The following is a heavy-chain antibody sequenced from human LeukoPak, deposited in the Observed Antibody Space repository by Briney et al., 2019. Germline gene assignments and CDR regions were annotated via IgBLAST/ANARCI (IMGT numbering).Heavy chain of an antibody. Sequence: GGSLRLSCAASGFTFSSYSMNWVRQAPGKGLEWVSSISSSSSYIYYADSVKGRFTISRDNAKNSLYLQMNSLRAEDTAVYYCARDSAVAGRLDYWAREPWSPSPQ. D-gene: IGHD6-19*01. CDR2: ISSSSSYI. J-gene: IGHJ4*02. CDR1: GFTFSSYS. V-gene: IGHV3-21*01. CDR3: ARDSAVAGRLDY.